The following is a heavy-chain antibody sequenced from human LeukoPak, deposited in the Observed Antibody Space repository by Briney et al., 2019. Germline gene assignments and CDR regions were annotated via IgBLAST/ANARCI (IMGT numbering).Heavy chain of an antibody. CDR3: ARVLFSGYGGPYYYGMDV. J-gene: IGHJ6*02. V-gene: IGHV3-30-3*01. CDR1: GFTFSSYA. D-gene: IGHD5-12*01. CDR2: ISYDGSNK. Sequence: GGSLRLSCAASGFTFSSYAMHWVRQAPGKGLEWVAVISYDGSNKYYADSVKGRFTISRDNSKSTLYLQMNSLRAEDTAVYYCARVLFSGYGGPYYYGMDVWGQGTTVTVSS.